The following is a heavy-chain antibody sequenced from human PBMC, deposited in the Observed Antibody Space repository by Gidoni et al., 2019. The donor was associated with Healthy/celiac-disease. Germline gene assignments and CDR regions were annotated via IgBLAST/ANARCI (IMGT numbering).Heavy chain of an antibody. CDR3: AKRGGFYYYDSSP. CDR2: ISGSGGST. D-gene: IGHD3-22*01. V-gene: IGHV3-23*01. CDR1: GFTFSSYA. Sequence: EVQLLESGGGLVQPGGSLRLSCVASGFTFSSYAMCWVRQAPGKGLEWVSAISGSGGSTYYADSVKCRFTISRDNSKNTLYLQMNSLRAEDTAVYYCAKRGGFYYYDSSPWGQGTLVTVSS. J-gene: IGHJ5*02.